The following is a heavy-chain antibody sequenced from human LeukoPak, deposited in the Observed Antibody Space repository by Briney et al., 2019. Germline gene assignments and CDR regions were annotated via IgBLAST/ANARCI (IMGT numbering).Heavy chain of an antibody. J-gene: IGHJ5*02. CDR2: ISSSISSGSTI. CDR1: GFTFSSYA. D-gene: IGHD4-17*01. Sequence: GGSLRLSCAASGFTFSSYAMNWVRQAPGKGLEWVSYISSSISSGSTIYYVDSVKGRFTISRDNAKNSFYLQMHRLRAEDTAVYYCAREDPPSTVTSPPKTWGQGTLVTVSS. V-gene: IGHV3-48*04. CDR3: AREDPPSTVTSPPKT.